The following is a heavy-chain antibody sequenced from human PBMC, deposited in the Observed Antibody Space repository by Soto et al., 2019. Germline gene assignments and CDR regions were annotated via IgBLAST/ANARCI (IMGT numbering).Heavy chain of an antibody. CDR3: ARAQFCSSTSCQASYYFAMDV. V-gene: IGHV1-3*01. CDR1: VYTFLNYA. CDR2: IKGGNGNT. J-gene: IGHJ6*02. Sequence: VASVKVSCKASVYTFLNYAIHWVRQAPGQRLEWMGWIKGGNGNTEYSEKFQGRVTISRDTSAITAYMELSSLRSDDAAIYYCARAQFCSSTSCQASYYFAMDVWGQGTPVTVSS. D-gene: IGHD2-2*01.